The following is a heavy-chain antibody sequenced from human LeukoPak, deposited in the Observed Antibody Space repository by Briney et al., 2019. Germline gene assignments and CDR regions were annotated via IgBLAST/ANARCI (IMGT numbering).Heavy chain of an antibody. V-gene: IGHV1-2*02. Sequence: ASVKVSCKASGYTFTGYYMHWVRQAPGQGLEWMGWINPNSGGTNYAQKFQGRVTMTRDTSISTAYMELSRLRSDDTAVYYCARDGVGSSSRYYYYYYYMDVWGKGTTVTVYS. D-gene: IGHD6-6*01. CDR2: INPNSGGT. J-gene: IGHJ6*03. CDR3: ARDGVGSSSRYYYYYYYMDV. CDR1: GYTFTGYY.